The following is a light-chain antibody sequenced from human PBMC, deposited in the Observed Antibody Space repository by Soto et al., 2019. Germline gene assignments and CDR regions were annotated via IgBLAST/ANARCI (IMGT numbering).Light chain of an antibody. CDR2: DAS. CDR3: QQRSNWPIT. J-gene: IGKJ4*01. Sequence: EIVLPQSPSTPSLSPGERATLACRASPSARSSLAWYQKKPGQAPRLLIYDASSRATGIPARFSGSGSWTDFSLTISSLEPEDFAVYDCQQRSNWPITLGGGTKVEIK. V-gene: IGKV3-11*01. CDR1: PSARSS.